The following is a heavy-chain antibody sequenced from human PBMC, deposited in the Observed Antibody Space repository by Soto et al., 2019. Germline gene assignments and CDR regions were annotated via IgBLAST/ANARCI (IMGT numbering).Heavy chain of an antibody. D-gene: IGHD3-10*01. J-gene: IGHJ6*02. CDR1: RGSLSSSNW. CDR2: IYHSGRT. CDR3: ARRGGMDV. V-gene: IGHV4-4*02. Sequence: PSETLSLTCAVSRGSLSSSNWWSWVRQPPGKGLEWIGEIYHSGRTYYNPSLKSRVIISLDKANNQFSLKLSSVTAADTAVYYCARRGGMDVWGQGTTVTVYS.